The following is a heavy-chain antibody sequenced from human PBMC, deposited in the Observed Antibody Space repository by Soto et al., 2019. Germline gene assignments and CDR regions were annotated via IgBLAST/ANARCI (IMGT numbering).Heavy chain of an antibody. CDR1: GFTFSSYG. J-gene: IGHJ6*02. CDR3: AREDCSGGSCYYYYYYGMDV. Sequence: GGSLRLSCAASGFTFSSYGMHWVRQAPGKGLEWVAVIWYDGSNKYYAGSVKGRFTISRDNSKNTLYLQMNSLRAEDTAVYYCAREDCSGGSCYYYYYYGMDVWGQGTTVTVSS. V-gene: IGHV3-33*01. D-gene: IGHD2-15*01. CDR2: IWYDGSNK.